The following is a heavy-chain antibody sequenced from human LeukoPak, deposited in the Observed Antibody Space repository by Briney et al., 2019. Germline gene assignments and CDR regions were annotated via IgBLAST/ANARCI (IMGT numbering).Heavy chain of an antibody. CDR1: GFTFSIYL. CDR2: INEGGGEK. V-gene: IGHV3-7*04. Sequence: GGSLRLSCAASGFTFSIYLMSWVRQAPGKVLEWVANINEGGGEKYYVDSVEGRFTISRDNAKNSLYLQMNSLRAEDTAVYYCARFGVRAGMDVWGQGTTVTVSS. J-gene: IGHJ6*02. D-gene: IGHD3-16*01. CDR3: ARFGVRAGMDV.